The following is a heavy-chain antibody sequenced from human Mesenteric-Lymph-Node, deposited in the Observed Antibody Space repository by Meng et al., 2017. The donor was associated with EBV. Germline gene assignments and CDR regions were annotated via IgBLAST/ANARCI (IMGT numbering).Heavy chain of an antibody. D-gene: IGHD6-13*01. V-gene: IGHV1-24*01. CDR3: ATDLLYAAAGRRGPRY. CDR2: FDPEDGET. Sequence: QVQLVQAGAEVKKPGASVKVSCKVSGYTLTELSMHWVRHAPGKGLEWMGGFDPEDGETIYAQKFQGRVTMTEDTSTDTAYMELSSLRSEDTAVYYCATDLLYAAAGRRGPRYWGQGTLVTVSS. J-gene: IGHJ4*02. CDR1: GYTLTELS.